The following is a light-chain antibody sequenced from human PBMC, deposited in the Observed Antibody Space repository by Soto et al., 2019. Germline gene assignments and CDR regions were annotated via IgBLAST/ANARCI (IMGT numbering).Light chain of an antibody. J-gene: IGKJ4*01. CDR1: ENVNTY. Sequence: ETVLTQSPATLSLSPGERATLSCRASENVNTYLAWFQQKSGQAPRLLIYDSSHRATGPPDRFSGSGSGTDFTLTISRVEPEDFANYHCQQRVDWPLTFGGGTRVQI. CDR2: DSS. V-gene: IGKV3-11*01. CDR3: QQRVDWPLT.